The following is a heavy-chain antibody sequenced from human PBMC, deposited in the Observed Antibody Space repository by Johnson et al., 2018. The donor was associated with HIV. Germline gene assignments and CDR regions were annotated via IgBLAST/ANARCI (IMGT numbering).Heavy chain of an antibody. J-gene: IGHJ3*02. CDR3: AAGYAMASDAFDI. CDR2: ISTGGGTI. D-gene: IGHD2-8*01. Sequence: QVQLVESGGGLVKPGGSLRLSCAASGFSFGDYYMSWIRQAPGKGLEWVSYISTGGGTIYYADSVKGRFTISRDNAKNSLYLQMNSLRAEDTAVYYCAAGYAMASDAFDIWGQGTMVTVSS. CDR1: GFSFGDYY. V-gene: IGHV3-11*04.